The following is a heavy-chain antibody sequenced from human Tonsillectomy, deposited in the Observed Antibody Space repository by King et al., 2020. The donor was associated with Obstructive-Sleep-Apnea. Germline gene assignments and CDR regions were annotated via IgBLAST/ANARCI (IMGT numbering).Heavy chain of an antibody. Sequence: VQLVESGGGLVQPGGSLRVSCSASGFTFSSYAMNWVRQAPGKGLEWVSALSGSGCSTYYADSVKGRFTISRDNSKNTLYLQMNSLRADDTALYYCAKDIGTGYHYYGMDVWGQGTTVTVSS. CDR3: AKDIGTGYHYYGMDV. J-gene: IGHJ6*02. D-gene: IGHD3/OR15-3a*01. CDR1: GFTFSSYA. CDR2: LSGSGCST. V-gene: IGHV3-23*04.